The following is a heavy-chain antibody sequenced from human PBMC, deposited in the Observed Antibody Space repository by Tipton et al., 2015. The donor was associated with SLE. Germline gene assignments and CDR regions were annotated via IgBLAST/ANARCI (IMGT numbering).Heavy chain of an antibody. D-gene: IGHD5-12*01. Sequence: TLSLTCTVSGGSISSGSYYWSWIRQPAGKGLEWIGRIYTSGSTNYNPSLKSRVTISVDTSKNQFSLKLSSVTAADTAAYYCARAPGLRYAFDIWGQGTMVTVSS. CDR3: ARAPGLRYAFDI. J-gene: IGHJ3*02. CDR2: IYTSGST. V-gene: IGHV4-61*02. CDR1: GGSISSGSYY.